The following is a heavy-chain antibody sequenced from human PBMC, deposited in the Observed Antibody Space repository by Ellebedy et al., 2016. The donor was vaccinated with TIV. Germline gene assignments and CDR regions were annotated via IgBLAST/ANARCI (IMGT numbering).Heavy chain of an antibody. CDR2: MNPNSGNT. Sequence: AASVKVSCKASGYTFTSYDINWVRQATGQGPEWMGWMNPNSGNTGYAQKFQGRVTMPRNTSVSTAYMELSSLRSEDTAVYYCARGPAAYYYDRKGWFDPWGQGTLVTVSS. CDR3: ARGPAAYYYDRKGWFDP. J-gene: IGHJ5*02. D-gene: IGHD3-22*01. CDR1: GYTFTSYD. V-gene: IGHV1-8*01.